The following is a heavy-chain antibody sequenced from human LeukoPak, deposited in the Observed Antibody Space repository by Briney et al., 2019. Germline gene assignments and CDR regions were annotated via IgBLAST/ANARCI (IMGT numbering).Heavy chain of an antibody. J-gene: IGHJ4*02. D-gene: IGHD1-26*01. CDR3: ARARSGKWGFDY. Sequence: SETLSLTCTVSGGSISSYYWSWIRQPPGKGLEWIGFIYYSGSTNYNPSLKSRVTISVDTSKNQFSLKLSSVTAADTAVYYCARARSGKWGFDYWGQGTLVTVSS. V-gene: IGHV4-59*12. CDR2: IYYSGST. CDR1: GGSISSYY.